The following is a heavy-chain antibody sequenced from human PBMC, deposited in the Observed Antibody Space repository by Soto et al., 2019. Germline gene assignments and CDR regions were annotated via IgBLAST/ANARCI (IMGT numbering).Heavy chain of an antibody. CDR2: IYYSGST. V-gene: IGHV4-59*01. CDR3: ARGSTFDTYDYIFCCYRNYPLGLLSF. D-gene: IGHD3-16*01. CDR1: GGSISSYY. Sequence: SETLSLTCTVSGGSISSYYWSWIRQPPGKGLEWIGYIYYSGSTNYNPSLKSRVTISVDTSKNQFSLKLSSVTAADTAVYYCARGSTFDTYDYIFCCYRNYPLGLLSFCGQRSLVPGSS. J-gene: IGHJ1*01.